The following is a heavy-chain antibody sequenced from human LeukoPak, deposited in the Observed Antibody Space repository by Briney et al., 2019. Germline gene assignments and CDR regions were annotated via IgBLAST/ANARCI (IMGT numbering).Heavy chain of an antibody. D-gene: IGHD5/OR15-5a*01. CDR1: GFTFSSYG. CDR2: IRYDGSNK. J-gene: IGHJ4*02. CDR3: ARDVISVYEN. Sequence: GGSLRLSCAASGFTFSSYGMHWVRQAPGKGLEWVAFIRYDGSNKYYADSVKGRFTISRDNSKNTLYLQMNSLRAEDTAVYYCARDVISVYENWGQGTLVTVSS. V-gene: IGHV3-30*02.